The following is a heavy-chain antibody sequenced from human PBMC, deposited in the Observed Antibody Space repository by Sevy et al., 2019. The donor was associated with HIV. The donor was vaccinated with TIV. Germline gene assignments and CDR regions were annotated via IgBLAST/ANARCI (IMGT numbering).Heavy chain of an antibody. J-gene: IGHJ6*03. CDR3: AKVGAATAPVVSATPDYYYFYMDV. D-gene: IGHD2-21*01. V-gene: IGHV3-43*01. CDR1: GFSFDDYT. Sequence: GGSLRLSCAASGFSFDDYTMHWVRQAPGKGLEWVSFISWDGCITDYADSLRGRFTISRDNDKDSVSLQMNSLRTEDTALYYCAKVGAATAPVVSATPDYYYFYMDVWGKGTTVTVSS. CDR2: ISWDGCIT.